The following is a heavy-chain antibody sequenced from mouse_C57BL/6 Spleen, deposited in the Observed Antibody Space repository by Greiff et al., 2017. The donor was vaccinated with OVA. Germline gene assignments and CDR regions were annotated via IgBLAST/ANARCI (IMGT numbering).Heavy chain of an antibody. CDR3: ARHYDYDDGYYFDY. D-gene: IGHD2-4*01. CDR2: ISSGGGYT. Sequence: EVMLVESGGDLVKPGGSLKLSCAASGFTFSSYGMSWVRQTPDKRLEWVATISSGGGYTYYPDSVKGRFTISRDNAKNTLYLQMSSLKSEDTAMYYCARHYDYDDGYYFDYWGQGTTLTVSS. J-gene: IGHJ2*01. V-gene: IGHV5-6*01. CDR1: GFTFSSYG.